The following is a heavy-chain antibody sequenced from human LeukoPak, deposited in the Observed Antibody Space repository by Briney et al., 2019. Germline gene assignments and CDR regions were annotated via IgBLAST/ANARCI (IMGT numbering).Heavy chain of an antibody. V-gene: IGHV4-34*01. CDR1: GGSFGGYY. CDR2: INHSGST. CDR3: AREVRDGYNYFDY. Sequence: SETLSLTCAVYGGSFGGYYWSWIRQPPGKGLEWIGEINHSGSTNYNPSLKSRVTISVDTSKNQFSLKLSSVTAADTAVYYCAREVRDGYNYFDYWGQGTLVTVSS. J-gene: IGHJ4*02. D-gene: IGHD5-24*01.